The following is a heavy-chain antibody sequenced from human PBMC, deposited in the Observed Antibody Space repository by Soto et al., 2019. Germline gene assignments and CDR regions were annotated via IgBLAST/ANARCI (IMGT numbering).Heavy chain of an antibody. Sequence: QVQLQESGPGLVKPSETLSLTCTVSGGSLSSYYWTWIRQSPGKGLEWIGYVYFSGNTNYNPSLTSRVTISIDTSRNKFSLRLASVTAADTAFYYCGSVRPSGYVLSWGQGTLVTVSS. CDR2: VYFSGNT. CDR3: GSVRPSGYVLS. V-gene: IGHV4-59*01. D-gene: IGHD6-25*01. J-gene: IGHJ5*02. CDR1: GGSLSSYY.